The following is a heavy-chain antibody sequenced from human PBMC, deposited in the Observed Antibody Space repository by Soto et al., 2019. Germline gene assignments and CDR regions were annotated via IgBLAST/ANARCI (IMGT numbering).Heavy chain of an antibody. Sequence: QVQLVKSGAEVKKPGASVKVSCKASGYTFTSYGISWVRQAPGQGLEWMGWTSAYKGNTNYAQKLQGRVTMTTDTSTSTAYMELRSLRSDDTAVYYCARRQWLVGGYYYGMDVWGQGTTVTVSS. CDR2: TSAYKGNT. J-gene: IGHJ6*02. CDR3: ARRQWLVGGYYYGMDV. V-gene: IGHV1-18*01. CDR1: GYTFTSYG. D-gene: IGHD6-19*01.